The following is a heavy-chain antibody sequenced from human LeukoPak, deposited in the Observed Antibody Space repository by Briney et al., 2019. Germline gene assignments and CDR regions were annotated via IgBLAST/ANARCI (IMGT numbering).Heavy chain of an antibody. CDR2: ISAYNGNT. D-gene: IGHD1-7*01. J-gene: IGHJ5*02. CDR1: GYTFTSYG. V-gene: IGHV1-18*01. CDR3: ARSITGTFSNWFDP. Sequence: ASVKVSCTASGYTFTSYGISWVRQAPGQGLEWMGWISAYNGNTNYAQKLQGRVTMTTDTSTSTAYMELRSLRSDDTAVYYCARSITGTFSNWFDPWGQGTLVTVSS.